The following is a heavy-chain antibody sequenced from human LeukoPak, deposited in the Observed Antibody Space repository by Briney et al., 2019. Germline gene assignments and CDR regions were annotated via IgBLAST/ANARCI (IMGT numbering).Heavy chain of an antibody. D-gene: IGHD3-22*01. J-gene: IGHJ6*02. V-gene: IGHV1-2*02. CDR1: GYTFTGYY. Sequence: ASVKVSCKASGYTFTGYYMHWVRQAPGQGLEWMGWINPNSGGTNYAQKFQGRVTMTRDTSISTAYMELSRLRSDDTAVYYCARDIVAMIVVVSYGMDVWGQGTTVTVSS. CDR3: ARDIVAMIVVVSYGMDV. CDR2: INPNSGGT.